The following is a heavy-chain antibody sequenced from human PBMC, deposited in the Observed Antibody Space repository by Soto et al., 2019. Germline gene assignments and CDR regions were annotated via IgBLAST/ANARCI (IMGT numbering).Heavy chain of an antibody. CDR2: IYPGDSET. D-gene: IGHD5-18*01. Sequence: LKISCKASGYSFADYWIGWVCQKPGKGLEWMGVIYPGDSETTYSPSFEGQVIISVDRSRGTAFLEWSSLKASDTAMYYCARPGAPTDTVVYDFWGQGTQVTVSS. CDR1: GYSFADYW. J-gene: IGHJ4*02. V-gene: IGHV5-51*01. CDR3: ARPGAPTDTVVYDF.